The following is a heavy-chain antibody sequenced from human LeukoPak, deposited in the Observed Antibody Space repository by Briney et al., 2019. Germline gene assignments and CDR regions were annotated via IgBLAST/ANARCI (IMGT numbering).Heavy chain of an antibody. D-gene: IGHD5-18*01. V-gene: IGHV4-34*01. CDR3: AREGRYRYGYNEYHLYMDI. J-gene: IGHJ6*03. CDR2: INHSGST. CDR1: GGSFSGYY. Sequence: SETLSLTCAVYGGSFSGYYWSWIRQPPGKGLEWIGEINHSGSTNYNPSLKSRVTISVDTSKNQFSLKLSSVTAAETAVYYCAREGRYRYGYNEYHLYMDIWGKGTTVTASS.